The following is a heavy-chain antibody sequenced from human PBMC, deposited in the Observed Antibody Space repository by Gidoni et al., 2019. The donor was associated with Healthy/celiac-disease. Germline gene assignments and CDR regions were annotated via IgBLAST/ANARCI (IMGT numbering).Heavy chain of an antibody. CDR1: GFTFRSDS. CDR2: ISSSSSYI. CDR3: ARDRGGFLDVNWFDP. V-gene: IGHV3-21*01. D-gene: IGHD3-3*01. J-gene: IGHJ5*02. Sequence: EVQLVESGGGLVKPGGSLRLSCAASGFTFRSDSMNWVRQAPGKGLEGVSSISSSSSYIYYADSVKGRFTISRDNAKNSLYLQMNSLRAEDTAVYYCARDRGGFLDVNWFDPWGQGTLVTVSS.